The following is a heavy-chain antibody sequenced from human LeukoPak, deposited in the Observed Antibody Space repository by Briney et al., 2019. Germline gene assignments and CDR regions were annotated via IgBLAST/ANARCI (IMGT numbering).Heavy chain of an antibody. V-gene: IGHV3-21*01. J-gene: IGHJ4*02. CDR1: GFTFSSYS. CDR3: ARAYVVVPAALDY. Sequence: GGSLRLSCAASGFTFSSYSMNWVRQAPGKGLEWVSSISSSSSYIYYADSVKVRFTISRDNAKNSLYLQMNSLRAEDTAVYYCARAYVVVPAALDYWGQGTLVTVSS. CDR2: ISSSSSYI. D-gene: IGHD2-2*01.